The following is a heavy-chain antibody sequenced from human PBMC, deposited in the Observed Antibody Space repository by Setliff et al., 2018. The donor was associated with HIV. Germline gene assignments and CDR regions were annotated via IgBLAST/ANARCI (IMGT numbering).Heavy chain of an antibody. CDR1: GGSISSHY. V-gene: IGHV4-59*11. J-gene: IGHJ6*02. D-gene: IGHD3-22*01. Sequence: SETLSLTCTVSGGSISSHYWSWIRQPPGKGLEWIGNIHYSGSTYYNPSLKSRVTISVDTSKNQFSLKLNSVTTADTAVYYCARSRTSSGYYGVTGYGMDVWGQGTTVTVSS. CDR3: ARSRTSSGYYGVTGYGMDV. CDR2: IHYSGST.